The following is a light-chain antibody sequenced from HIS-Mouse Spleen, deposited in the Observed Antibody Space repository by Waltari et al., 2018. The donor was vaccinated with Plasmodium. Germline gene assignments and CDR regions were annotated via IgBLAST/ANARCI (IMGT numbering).Light chain of an antibody. CDR3: SSYTSSSTVV. CDR2: TVS. CDR1: SSDVGGYNY. Sequence: QSALTQPASVSGSPGQSITISCTGTSSDVGGYNYVSWYQPHPGKAPKLMIYTVSNRPYGGANRCSGSKSGNTSSLTISGLQAEDEADYYCSSYTSSSTVVFGGGTKLTVL. V-gene: IGLV2-14*01. J-gene: IGLJ2*01.